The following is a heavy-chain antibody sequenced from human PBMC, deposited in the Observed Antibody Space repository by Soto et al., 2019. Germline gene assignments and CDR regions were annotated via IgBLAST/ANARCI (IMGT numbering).Heavy chain of an antibody. J-gene: IGHJ3*02. D-gene: IGHD4-4*01. Sequence: GASLKISCKGSGYSFTSYWISWVRQMPGKGLEWMGRIDPSGSYTNYSPSFQGHVTISADKSISTAYLQWSSLKASDTAMYYCARLGTVTNAFDIWGQGTMVTVSS. V-gene: IGHV5-10-1*01. CDR3: ARLGTVTNAFDI. CDR1: GYSFTSYW. CDR2: IDPSGSYT.